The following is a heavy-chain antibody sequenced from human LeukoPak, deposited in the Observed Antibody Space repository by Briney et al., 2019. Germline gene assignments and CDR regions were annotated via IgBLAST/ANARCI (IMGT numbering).Heavy chain of an antibody. J-gene: IGHJ5*02. CDR2: INPNSGGT. Sequence: ASVKVSCKASGYTFTGYYMHWVRQAPGQGLEWMGWINPNSGGTNYEQKFQDRVTMTRDTSMSAAYMEISRLTYDDTAVYYCGRGIQSFGPWGQGTLVTVSS. CDR1: GYTFTGYY. V-gene: IGHV1-2*02. CDR3: GRGIQSFGP.